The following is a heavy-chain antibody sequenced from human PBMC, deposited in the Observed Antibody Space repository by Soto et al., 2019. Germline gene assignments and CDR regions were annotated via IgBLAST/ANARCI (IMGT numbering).Heavy chain of an antibody. D-gene: IGHD5-12*01. J-gene: IGHJ2*01. V-gene: IGHV1-69*12. Sequence: QVQLVQSRAEVKKPGSSVKVSCKASGGTFSHYPISLVLQAPGQGLEWMGGIIPSFGTVNNAQKFQGRVTITADESTSTAYMELSSLRSEDASVYFCARGNQGWLHWWYFDLGGRGDLLVVSS. CDR1: GGTFSHYP. CDR2: IIPSFGTV. CDR3: ARGNQGWLHWWYFDL.